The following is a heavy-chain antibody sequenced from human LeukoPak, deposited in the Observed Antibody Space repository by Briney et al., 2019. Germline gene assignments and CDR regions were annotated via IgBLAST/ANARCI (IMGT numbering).Heavy chain of an antibody. Sequence: GGSLRLSCAASGFTFSSYSMNWVRQAPGKGLEWVSSISSSSSYIYYADSVKGRFTISRDNAKNSLHLQMNSLRAEDTAVYYCAREYSSSSYYYGMDVWGQGTTVTVSS. V-gene: IGHV3-21*01. D-gene: IGHD6-6*01. CDR2: ISSSSSYI. J-gene: IGHJ6*02. CDR1: GFTFSSYS. CDR3: AREYSSSSYYYGMDV.